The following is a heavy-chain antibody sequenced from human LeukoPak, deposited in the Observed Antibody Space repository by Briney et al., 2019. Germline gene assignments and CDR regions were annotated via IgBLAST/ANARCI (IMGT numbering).Heavy chain of an antibody. Sequence: GGSLRLSCAASGFTFSRYWMHWVRQVPGKGLVWVSRVNPDGSSTTYADSVKGRVTTSRDNAKNTLYLQMNRLGVEDTAVYFCARGGSYGDYWGQGILVTVSS. CDR1: GFTFSRYW. CDR2: VNPDGSST. V-gene: IGHV3-74*01. D-gene: IGHD3-16*01. CDR3: ARGGSYGDY. J-gene: IGHJ4*02.